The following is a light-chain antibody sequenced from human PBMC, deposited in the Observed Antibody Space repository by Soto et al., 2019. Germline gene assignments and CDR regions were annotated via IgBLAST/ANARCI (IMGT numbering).Light chain of an antibody. CDR1: QSVSSS. J-gene: IGKJ1*01. V-gene: IGKV3-11*01. Sequence: EIVLTQSPGTLSLSPVERATLSCRASQSVSSSFAWYQQRPGQDPRILIYDESNRATGIQARFSGSGSGTDFTLTISSLEPEDFAVYYCKQRSNWPTIGQGTKVDIK. CDR3: KQRSNWPT. CDR2: DES.